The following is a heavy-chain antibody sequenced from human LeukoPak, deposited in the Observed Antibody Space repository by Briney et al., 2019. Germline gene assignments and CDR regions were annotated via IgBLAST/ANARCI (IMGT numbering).Heavy chain of an antibody. CDR2: IYYRGST. CDR1: GFTLTTGVG. Sequence: SGPTLVNPTQTLTLTCTFSGFTLTTGVGVGWIRQPPGQGLEWIGYIYYRGSTYYNPSLKSRVIISVDTSKNQFSLKLSSMTAADTAVYYCARERTYYFDYWGQGTQVTVSS. CDR3: ARERTYYFDY. V-gene: IGHV4-30-4*08. J-gene: IGHJ4*02.